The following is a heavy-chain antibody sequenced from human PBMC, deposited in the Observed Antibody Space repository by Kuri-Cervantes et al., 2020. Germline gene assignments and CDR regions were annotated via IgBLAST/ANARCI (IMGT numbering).Heavy chain of an antibody. D-gene: IGHD2/OR15-2a*01. Sequence: GGSLRLSCAASGFTFSGSAMHWVRQASGKGLEWVGRIRSKANSYATAYAASVKGRFTISRDNAKNTVFLQMNSLRDEDTAVYYCHFEAHCGQGVLVTVSS. CDR3: HFEAH. CDR1: GFTFSGSA. CDR2: IRSKANSYAT. V-gene: IGHV3-73*01. J-gene: IGHJ4*02.